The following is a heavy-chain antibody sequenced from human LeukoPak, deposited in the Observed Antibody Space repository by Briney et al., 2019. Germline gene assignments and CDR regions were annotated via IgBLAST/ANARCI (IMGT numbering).Heavy chain of an antibody. V-gene: IGHV2-5*01. CDR1: GFSLSTSGVG. CDR3: AHSPLTLYYRSASYSYYYYMDV. D-gene: IGHD3-10*01. J-gene: IGHJ6*03. Sequence: SGPTLAKPSKTLALTCTLSGFSLSTSGVGGGWIRQPSGKALEWFVLSYRHDDKRYSPSLKSRLTSTKDTSKNQVVLTMTNMDPVDTATYYCAHSPLTLYYRSASYSYYYYMDVWGKGTTVTVSS. CDR2: SYRHDDK.